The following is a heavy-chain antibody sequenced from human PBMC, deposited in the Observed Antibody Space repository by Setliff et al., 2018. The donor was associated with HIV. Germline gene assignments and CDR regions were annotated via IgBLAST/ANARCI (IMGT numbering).Heavy chain of an antibody. CDR3: VRDRDWAFDY. J-gene: IGHJ4*02. Sequence: GGSLRLSCAASGFTFSSYSMNWVRQAPGKGLEWISYNGIINGAKHYADSMAGRFTISRDDDKNSLYLQMDSLRAEDTAVYYCVRDRDWAFDYWGQGNLVTVSS. CDR1: GFTFSSYS. CDR2: NGIINGAK. V-gene: IGHV3-48*01. D-gene: IGHD3-9*01.